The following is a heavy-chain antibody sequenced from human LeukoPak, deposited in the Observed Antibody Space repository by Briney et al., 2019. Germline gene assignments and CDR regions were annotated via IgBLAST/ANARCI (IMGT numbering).Heavy chain of an antibody. D-gene: IGHD1-26*01. CDR1: GFTFRLYW. CDR3: AKFRWSVGATPRNAFDI. Sequence: GGSLRLSCAASGFTFRLYWMHWVRQAPGKGLEWVSAISGSGGSTYYADSVKGRFTISRDNSKNTLYLQMNSLRAEDTAVYYCAKFRWSVGATPRNAFDIWGQGTMVTVSS. CDR2: ISGSGGST. V-gene: IGHV3-23*01. J-gene: IGHJ3*02.